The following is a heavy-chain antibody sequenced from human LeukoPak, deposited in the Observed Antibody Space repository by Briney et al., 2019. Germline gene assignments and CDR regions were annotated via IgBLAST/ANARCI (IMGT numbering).Heavy chain of an antibody. Sequence: GGSLRRSCAASGFTFSSYAMSWVRQAPGKGLEWVSAISGSGGSTYYADSVKGRFTISRDNSKNTLYLQMNSLRAEDTAVYYCAKVSNYVYYFDYWGQGTLVTVSS. CDR3: AKVSNYVYYFDY. J-gene: IGHJ4*02. D-gene: IGHD4-11*01. V-gene: IGHV3-23*01. CDR1: GFTFSSYA. CDR2: ISGSGGST.